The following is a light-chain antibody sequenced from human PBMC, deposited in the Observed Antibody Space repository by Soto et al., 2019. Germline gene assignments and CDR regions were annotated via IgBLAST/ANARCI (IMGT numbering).Light chain of an antibody. Sequence: QSVLTQPPSASGTPGQRVTISCSGSSSSIGSNTVTWYHQLPGTAPKLLIHSSNQRPSGVPDRFSGSKSGTSASLAISGLQSEDESDYYCEAWDDSLNGYVFGSGTKVTVL. CDR3: EAWDDSLNGYV. V-gene: IGLV1-44*01. CDR1: SSSIGSNT. CDR2: SSN. J-gene: IGLJ1*01.